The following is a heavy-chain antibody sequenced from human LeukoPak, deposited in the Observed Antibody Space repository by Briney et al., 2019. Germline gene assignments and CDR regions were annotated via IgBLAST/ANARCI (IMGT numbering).Heavy chain of an antibody. CDR2: ISSSGSTI. CDR3: ARDFLLPGIAAAGPGD. Sequence: GGSLRLSCAASGFTFSSYEMNWVRQAPGKGLECVSYISSSGSTIYYADSVKGRFTISRDNAKNSLYLQMNSLRAEDTAVYYCARDFLLPGIAAAGPGDWGQGTLVTVSS. CDR1: GFTFSSYE. D-gene: IGHD6-13*01. J-gene: IGHJ4*02. V-gene: IGHV3-48*03.